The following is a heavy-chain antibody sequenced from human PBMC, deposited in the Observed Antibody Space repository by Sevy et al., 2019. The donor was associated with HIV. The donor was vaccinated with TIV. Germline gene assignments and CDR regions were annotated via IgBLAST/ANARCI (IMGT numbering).Heavy chain of an antibody. CDR2: IYPGDSDT. Sequence: GESLKISCKGSGYSFTSYWIGWVRQMPGKGLEWMGIIYPGDSDTRYSPSFQGQVTISADKSISTAYLQWSSLKASDTARYYCARLGYCSGGSCYSGYYYGMDVWGQGTTVTVSS. J-gene: IGHJ6*02. D-gene: IGHD2-15*01. CDR1: GYSFTSYW. V-gene: IGHV5-51*01. CDR3: ARLGYCSGGSCYSGYYYGMDV.